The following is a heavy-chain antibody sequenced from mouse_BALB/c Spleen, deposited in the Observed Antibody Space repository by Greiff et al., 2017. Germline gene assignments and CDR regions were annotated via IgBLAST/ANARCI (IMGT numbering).Heavy chain of an antibody. V-gene: IGHV14-3*02. CDR2: IDPANGNT. D-gene: IGHD2-1*01. CDR3: ARNFYGNPLAD. CDR1: GFNIKDTY. Sequence: VQLQQSGAELVKPGASVKLSCTASGFNIKDTYMHWVKQRPEQGLEWIGRIDPANGNTKYDPKFQGKATITADTSSNTAYLQLSSLTSEDTAVYYCARNFYGNPLADWGQGTLVTVSA. J-gene: IGHJ3*01.